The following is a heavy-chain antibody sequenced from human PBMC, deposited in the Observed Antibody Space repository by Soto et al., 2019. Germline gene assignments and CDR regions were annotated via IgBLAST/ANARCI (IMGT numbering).Heavy chain of an antibody. J-gene: IGHJ6*02. CDR1: GYSFTSYW. CDR3: ARNKGYCSSISCYGMDV. V-gene: IGHV5-51*01. D-gene: IGHD2-2*01. Sequence: PGESLKISCKGSGYSFTSYWIGWVRQMPGKGLEWMGIIYPGDSDTRYSPSFQGQVTISADKSISTAYLQWNSLKASDTAMYFCARNKGYCSSISCYGMDVWGQGAAVTVSS. CDR2: IYPGDSDT.